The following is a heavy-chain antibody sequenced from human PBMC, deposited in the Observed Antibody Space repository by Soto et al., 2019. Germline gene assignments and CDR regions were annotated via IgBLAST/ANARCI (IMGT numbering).Heavy chain of an antibody. V-gene: IGHV4-59*01. CDR2: IYYSGST. J-gene: IGHJ6*02. Sequence: QVQLQESGPGLVKPSETLSLTCTVSGASITSYYWSWIRQPPGKGLEWIGDIYYSGSTNYNPSLKSRVTMSIDTSKKQFALKLSSVTAADTAVYYCARVPEAITVYYYGMDVWGQGTTVTVAS. CDR3: ARVPEAITVYYYGMDV. D-gene: IGHD1-20*01. CDR1: GASITSYY.